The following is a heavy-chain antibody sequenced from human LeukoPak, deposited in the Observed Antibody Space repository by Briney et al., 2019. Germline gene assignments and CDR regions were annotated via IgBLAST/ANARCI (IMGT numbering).Heavy chain of an antibody. CDR3: ARQYCSGGSCYPPYFDY. J-gene: IGHJ4*02. CDR2: VYHSGST. CDR1: GGSISSRNW. V-gene: IGHV4-4*02. Sequence: PSETLSLTCVVSGGSISSRNWWSWVRQPPGKGLEWIGEVYHSGSTNFNPFLQSRVTISVDKSKNQFSLKLSSVTAADTAVYYCARQYCSGGSCYPPYFDYWGQGTLVTVSS. D-gene: IGHD2-15*01.